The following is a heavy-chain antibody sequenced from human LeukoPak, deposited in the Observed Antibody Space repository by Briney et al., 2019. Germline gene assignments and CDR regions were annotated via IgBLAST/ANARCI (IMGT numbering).Heavy chain of an antibody. Sequence: GGSLRLSCAASGFTFSSYSMNWVRQAPGKGLEWVSSISRSSSYIYYADSVKGRFTISRDNAKNSLYLQMNSLRAEDTAVYYCARDRGSSWGANYFDYWGQGTLVTVSS. V-gene: IGHV3-21*01. CDR3: ARDRGSSWGANYFDY. D-gene: IGHD6-13*01. CDR2: ISRSSSYI. CDR1: GFTFSSYS. J-gene: IGHJ4*02.